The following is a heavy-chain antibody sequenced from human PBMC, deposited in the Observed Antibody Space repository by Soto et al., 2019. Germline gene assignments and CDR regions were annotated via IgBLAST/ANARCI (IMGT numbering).Heavy chain of an antibody. J-gene: IGHJ4*02. CDR1: GFTFSNYA. CDR2: VSGGGDST. V-gene: IGHV3-23*01. Sequence: EVQLLESGGDLVQPGGSLRLSCVASGFTFSNYAMSWVRQAPGKGLQWVSTVSGGGDSTYYADSLKGRFTTSRDNSNSTLYLQMTSLRAEDTAVYYCAKEGLLTGVAYFDFWGLGTLVTVSS. CDR3: AKEGLLTGVAYFDF. D-gene: IGHD7-27*01.